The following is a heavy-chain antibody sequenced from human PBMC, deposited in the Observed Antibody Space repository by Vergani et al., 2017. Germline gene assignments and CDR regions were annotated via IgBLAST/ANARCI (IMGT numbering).Heavy chain of an antibody. V-gene: IGHV1-46*03. CDR2: INPSGGQT. CDR1: GYTFSNYY. J-gene: IGHJ4*02. D-gene: IGHD3-9*01. CDR3: ARGDYGILTGYRY. Sequence: QVQLVQSGAEVKKPGASVKVSCKTSGYTFSNYYMHWVRQAPGQGLEWMGIINPSGGQTNYAQKFQGRVTMTRDTSTSTVYMELSSLRSEDTAIYYCARGDYGILTGYRYWGQGTLVTVSA.